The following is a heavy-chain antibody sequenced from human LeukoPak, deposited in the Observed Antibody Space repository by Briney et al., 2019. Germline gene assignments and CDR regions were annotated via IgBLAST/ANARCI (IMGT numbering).Heavy chain of an antibody. CDR2: ISSSSSDT. D-gene: IGHD6-13*01. CDR1: GFTFSDYY. CDR3: ARVGIIVAAGTCDY. J-gene: IGHJ4*02. Sequence: GGSLRLSCAVSGFTFSDYYMSWIRQAPGKGLEWVSYISSSSSDTTYADSVKGRFTISRDNAKNSLYLQMNSLRAEDTAVYYCARVGIIVAAGTCDYWGLGALVTVSS. V-gene: IGHV3-11*06.